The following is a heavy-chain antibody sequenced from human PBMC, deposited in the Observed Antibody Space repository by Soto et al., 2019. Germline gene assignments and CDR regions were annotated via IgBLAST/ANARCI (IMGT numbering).Heavy chain of an antibody. D-gene: IGHD6-13*01. CDR1: GYSFTSYW. Sequence: PGESLKISCKGSGYSFTSYWIGWVRQIPGKVLEWMGIIYPGDSDTTYSPSFQGQVTFSADKSISTAYLQWSSLKASDTAMYYCARSMAAAGRVDYWGQGTLVTVSS. J-gene: IGHJ4*02. CDR3: ARSMAAAGRVDY. CDR2: IYPGDSDT. V-gene: IGHV5-51*01.